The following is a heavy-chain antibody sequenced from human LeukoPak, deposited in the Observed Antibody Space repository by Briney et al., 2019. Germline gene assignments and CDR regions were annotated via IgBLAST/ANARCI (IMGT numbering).Heavy chain of an antibody. V-gene: IGHV4-4*02. Sequence: PSETLSLTCAVSGGSISSSNWWSWVRQPPGQGLEWIGEIYHSGSINYNPSLKSRVTISIDKPKNQFSLKLSSVTAADTAVYYCCMVRGVPYGPDYYYYGMDVWGQGTTVTVSS. CDR3: CMVRGVPYGPDYYYYGMDV. D-gene: IGHD3-10*01. CDR2: IYHSGSI. J-gene: IGHJ6*02. CDR1: GGSISSSNW.